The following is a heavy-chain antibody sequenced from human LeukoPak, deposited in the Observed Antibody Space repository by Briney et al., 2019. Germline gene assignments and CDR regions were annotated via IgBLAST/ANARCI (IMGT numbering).Heavy chain of an antibody. J-gene: IGHJ4*02. D-gene: IGHD6-19*01. CDR2: ISSSSSYI. V-gene: IGHV3-21*01. CDR3: ARGDSSGWYLDY. Sequence: GGSLRLSCAASGFTFSSYSMNWVRQAPGKGLEWVSSISSSSSYIYYADSVKGRFTISRDNAKNSLYLQMNSLRAEDTAVYYCARGDSSGWYLDYWGQGTLVTVSS. CDR1: GFTFSSYS.